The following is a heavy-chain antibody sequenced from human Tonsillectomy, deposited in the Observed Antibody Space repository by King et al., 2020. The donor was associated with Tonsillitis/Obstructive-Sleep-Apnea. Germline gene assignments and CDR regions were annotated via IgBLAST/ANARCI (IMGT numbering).Heavy chain of an antibody. V-gene: IGHV4-59*01. J-gene: IGHJ4*02. CDR1: DCSITSYY. CDR2: ILYSGST. CDR3: ARSNWGTVNTSFDY. Sequence: VQLQESGPGLVKPSETLSLTCTVSDCSITSYYWSWIRQPPGKGLEWIGYILYSGSTNYNPSLNSRVTISVDTSKNRFSLKLSSVTPADTAVYYCARSNWGTVNTSFDYWGQGNLVTVSS. D-gene: IGHD4-17*01.